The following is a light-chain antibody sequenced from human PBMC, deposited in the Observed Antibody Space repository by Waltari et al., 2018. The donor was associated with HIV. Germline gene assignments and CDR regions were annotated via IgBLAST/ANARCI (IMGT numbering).Light chain of an antibody. CDR2: GAS. Sequence: EIVLTQSPGTLSLSPGERATLSCRASQSVSSSSLAWVQQKPGQSPRLRIYGASSRATGIPDRFSGSGSLTDFTLTISRLEPEDFAMYYCQHFGSSPRLTFGGGTKVEIK. J-gene: IGKJ4*01. CDR1: QSVSSSS. CDR3: QHFGSSPRLT. V-gene: IGKV3-20*01.